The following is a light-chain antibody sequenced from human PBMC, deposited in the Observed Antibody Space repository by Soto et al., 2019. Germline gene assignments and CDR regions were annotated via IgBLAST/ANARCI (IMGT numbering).Light chain of an antibody. J-gene: IGLJ2*01. CDR3: AAWDGSLNVL. V-gene: IGLV1-44*01. CDR1: TSNIGSNT. Sequence: QSVLTQPPSASGSPGQSVTISCSGSTSNIGSNTVNWYQQLPGTAPKLLIYSNTQRPSGVPDRFSGSKSGTSASLAISGLQSEDEADYYCAAWDGSLNVLFGGGTKLTVL. CDR2: SNT.